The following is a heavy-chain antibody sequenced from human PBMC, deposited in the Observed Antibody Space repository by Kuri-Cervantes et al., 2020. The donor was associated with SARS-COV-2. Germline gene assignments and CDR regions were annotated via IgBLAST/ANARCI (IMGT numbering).Heavy chain of an antibody. V-gene: IGHV3-73*01. CDR2: VRGKANNYAT. CDR3: ASSLLGTLDY. J-gene: IGHJ4*02. D-gene: IGHD1-14*01. Sequence: GESLKISCEVSGFLFSASAIHWVRQASGKGLEWVGRVRGKANNYATAYAASVKGRFTISRDNSKNTLYLQMNSLRAEDTAVYYCASSLLGTLDYWGQGTLVTVSS. CDR1: GFLFSASA.